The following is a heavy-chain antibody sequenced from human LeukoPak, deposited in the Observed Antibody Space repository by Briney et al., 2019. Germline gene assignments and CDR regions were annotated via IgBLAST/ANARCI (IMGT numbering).Heavy chain of an antibody. CDR1: GGSVSSTEFY. D-gene: IGHD3-9*01. CDR3: ARLSKGRYFDYIFDY. CDR2: IYYTGST. J-gene: IGHJ4*02. Sequence: SETLSLTCTVSGGSVSSTEFYWGWIRQPPGKGLQWIGNIYYTGSTYYNPSLNSRVTMSVDTSQNQISLKMTTVTAADTAVYYCARLSKGRYFDYIFDYWGQGTLVTVSS. V-gene: IGHV4-39*01.